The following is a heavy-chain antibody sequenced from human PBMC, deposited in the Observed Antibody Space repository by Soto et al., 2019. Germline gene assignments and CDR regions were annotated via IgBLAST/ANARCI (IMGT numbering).Heavy chain of an antibody. V-gene: IGHV1-69*06. CDR1: GGAFNTYT. Sequence: SVKVSCKASGGAFNTYTINWLRQAPGRGLEWVGQVVPMYDSVNYAETFQGRVTITVDKSTNTAYMELTSLRSQDTALYFCASWRSYSGSYCFDYRGKGTLVTVSS. J-gene: IGHJ4*02. CDR2: VVPMYDSV. D-gene: IGHD1-26*01. CDR3: ASWRSYSGSYCFDY.